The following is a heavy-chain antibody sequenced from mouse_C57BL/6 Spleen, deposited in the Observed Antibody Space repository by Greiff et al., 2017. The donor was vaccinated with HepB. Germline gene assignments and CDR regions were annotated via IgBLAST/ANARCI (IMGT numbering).Heavy chain of an antibody. CDR1: GYTFTDYN. CDR2: INPNNGGT. V-gene: IGHV1-18*01. CDR3: ARRYGSRYNWYFDV. J-gene: IGHJ1*03. Sequence: VQLQQSGPELVKPGASVKIPCKASGYTFTDYNMDWVKQSHGKSLEWIGDINPNNGGTIYNQKFKGKATLTVDKSSSTAYMELRSLTSEDTAVYYCARRYGSRYNWYFDVWGTGTTVTVSS. D-gene: IGHD1-1*01.